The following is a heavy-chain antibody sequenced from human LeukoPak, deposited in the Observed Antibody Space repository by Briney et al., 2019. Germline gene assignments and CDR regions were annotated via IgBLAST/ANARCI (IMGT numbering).Heavy chain of an antibody. D-gene: IGHD3-3*01. CDR3: AKDSVPATAITSFGDY. CDR1: GFTFSSYG. V-gene: IGHV3-30*18. J-gene: IGHJ4*02. CDR2: ITYDGSNK. Sequence: GGSLRLSCAASGFTFSSYGMHWVRQAPGKGLEWVAVITYDGSNKYYADSVKGRFTISRDNSKNTLYLQMNSLRAEDTAVYYCAKDSVPATAITSFGDYWGQGTLVTVSS.